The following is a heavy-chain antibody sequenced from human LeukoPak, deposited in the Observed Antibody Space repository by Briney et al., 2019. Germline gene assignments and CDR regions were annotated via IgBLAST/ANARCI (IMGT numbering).Heavy chain of an antibody. CDR1: RFTFSNYW. J-gene: IGHJ4*02. CDR3: AKSKTAVTTGYLDY. CDR2: IKQDGSQK. V-gene: IGHV3-7*03. Sequence: GGSLRLSCAASRFTFSNYWMTWVRQAPGKGLAWVANIKQDGSQKFYADSVKGRFTISRDNSKNSLYLQMNSLRTEDTALYYCAKSKTAVTTGYLDYWGQGTLVTVSS. D-gene: IGHD4-17*01.